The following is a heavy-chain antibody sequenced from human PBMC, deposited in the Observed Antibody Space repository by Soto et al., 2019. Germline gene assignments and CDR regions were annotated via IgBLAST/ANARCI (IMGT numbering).Heavy chain of an antibody. D-gene: IGHD1-1*01. J-gene: IGHJ4*02. V-gene: IGHV4-39*01. CDR2: IYYSGST. CDR3: ARNNWNPSLDFDY. Sequence: SETLSLTCTVSGGSISSSSYYWGWIRQPPGKGLEWIGSIYYSGSTYYNPSLKSRVTISVDTSKNQFSLKLSSVTAADTAVYYCARNNWNPSLDFDYWGQGTLVTVSS. CDR1: GGSISSSSYY.